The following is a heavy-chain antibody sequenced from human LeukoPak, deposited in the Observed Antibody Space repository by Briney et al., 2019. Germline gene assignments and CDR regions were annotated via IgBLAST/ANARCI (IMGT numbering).Heavy chain of an antibody. CDR3: ARGSHYDFWSGYYYYGMDV. V-gene: IGHV4-34*01. D-gene: IGHD3-3*01. Sequence: SETLPLTCAVYGGSFSGYYWSWIRQPPGKGLEWIGEINHSGSTNYNPSLKSRVTISVDTSKNQFSLKLSSVTAADTAVYYCARGSHYDFWSGYYYYGMDVWGQGTTVTVSS. CDR1: GGSFSGYY. J-gene: IGHJ6*02. CDR2: INHSGST.